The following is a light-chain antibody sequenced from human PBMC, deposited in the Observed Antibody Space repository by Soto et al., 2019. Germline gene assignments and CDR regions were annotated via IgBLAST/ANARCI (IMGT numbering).Light chain of an antibody. CDR3: QQYDNLLWT. CDR2: DAS. CDR1: QDISNY. V-gene: IGKV1-33*01. Sequence: DIQMTQSPSSLSASVGDRVTITCQASQDISNYLNWYQPKPGKAPKLLIYDASNLETGFPSRFSGSGSGTDFTLTISSLQPEDIATYYCQQYDNLLWTFGQGTKVEIK. J-gene: IGKJ1*01.